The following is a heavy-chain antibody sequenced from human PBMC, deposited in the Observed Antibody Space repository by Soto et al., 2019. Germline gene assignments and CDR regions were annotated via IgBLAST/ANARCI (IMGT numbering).Heavy chain of an antibody. CDR1: GYSFAGYW. V-gene: IGHV5-10-1*01. J-gene: IGHJ4*02. CDR2: IDPSDSQT. D-gene: IGHD3-22*01. Sequence: GETLKISCKGSGYSFAGYWITWVRQKPGKGLEWMGRIDPSDSQTYYSPSFRGHVTISATKSITTVFLQWSSLRASDTAMYYCARQIYDSDTGPNFQYYFDSWGQGTPVTVSS. CDR3: ARQIYDSDTGPNFQYYFDS.